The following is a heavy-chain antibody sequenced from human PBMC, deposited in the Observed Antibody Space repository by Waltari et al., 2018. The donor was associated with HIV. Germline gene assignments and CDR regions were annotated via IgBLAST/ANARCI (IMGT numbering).Heavy chain of an antibody. CDR3: ARNDDYGDYGWFDP. Sequence: EVQLVESGGGLVQPGGSLRLSCAASGFTFSSYSMNWVRQAPGKGLEWVSYISSSSSTIYYADSVKGRFTISRDNAKNSLYLQMNSLRAEDTAVYYCARNDDYGDYGWFDPWGQGTLVTVSS. V-gene: IGHV3-48*01. J-gene: IGHJ5*02. CDR1: GFTFSSYS. CDR2: ISSSSSTI. D-gene: IGHD4-17*01.